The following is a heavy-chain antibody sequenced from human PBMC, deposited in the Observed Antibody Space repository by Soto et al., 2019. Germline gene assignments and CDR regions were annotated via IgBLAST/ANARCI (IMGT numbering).Heavy chain of an antibody. CDR2: INPNSGGT. CDR3: ASWRHYDYGDSEYYFDY. J-gene: IGHJ4*02. D-gene: IGHD4-17*01. CDR1: GYTFTGYY. V-gene: IGHV1-2*04. Sequence: QVQLVQSGAEVKKPGASVKVSCKASGYTFTGYYMHWVRQAPGQGLEWMGWINPNSGGTNYAQKFQGWVTMTRDTSISTAYMELSRLRSDDTAVYYCASWRHYDYGDSEYYFDYWGQGTLVTVSS.